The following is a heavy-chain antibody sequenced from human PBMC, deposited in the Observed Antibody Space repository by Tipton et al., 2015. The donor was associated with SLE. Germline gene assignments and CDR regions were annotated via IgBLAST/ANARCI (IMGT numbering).Heavy chain of an antibody. J-gene: IGHJ4*02. D-gene: IGHD2-15*01. CDR1: GFSVSYHY. CDR2: ISSSSRYI. CDR3: SRVSSWVVERVTSFSLDH. V-gene: IGHV3-21*04. Sequence: GSLRLSCAASGFSVSYHYMNWVRQAPGKGLEWVSSISSSSRYIYHAESLKGRFTISRDNTNNSLYLQMNSLRAEDTAVYYCSRVSSWVVERVTSFSLDHWGQGTLVTVSS.